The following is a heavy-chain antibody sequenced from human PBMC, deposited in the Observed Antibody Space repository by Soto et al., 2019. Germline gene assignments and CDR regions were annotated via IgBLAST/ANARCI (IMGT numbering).Heavy chain of an antibody. J-gene: IGHJ6*02. CDR2: INGDASST. CDR1: GFSIRDYW. CDR3: ARDRSYAMEV. Sequence: GGSLRLSCEASGFSIRDYWMHWVRQAPGEGLVWVSCINGDASSTTYADSVKGRFTISRDDAKNTVYLQMTSLRAEDTAVYFCARDRSYAMEVWGQGTRVTVSS. V-gene: IGHV3-74*01.